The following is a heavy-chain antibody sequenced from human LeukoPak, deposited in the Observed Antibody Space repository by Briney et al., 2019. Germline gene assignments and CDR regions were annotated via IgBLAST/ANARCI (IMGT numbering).Heavy chain of an antibody. CDR2: IYTSGST. CDR3: ARGVLGVDRN. J-gene: IGHJ4*02. V-gene: IGHV4-4*07. CDR1: GGSISSYY. Sequence: SETLSLICTVPGGSISSYYWRRLQQPAGKGLHWIGRIYTSGSTNYNPSLKSRVTMSVDTSKNQFSLKLSSVTAADTAVYYCARGVLGVDRNWGQGTLVTVSS. D-gene: IGHD4/OR15-4a*01.